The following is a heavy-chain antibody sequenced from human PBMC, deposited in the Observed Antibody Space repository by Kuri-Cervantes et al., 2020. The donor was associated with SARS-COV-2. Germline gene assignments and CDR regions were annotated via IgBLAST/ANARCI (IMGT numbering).Heavy chain of an antibody. CDR2: IRYDGSNK. V-gene: IGHV3-30*02. D-gene: IGHD3-9*01. CDR3: AKEWGVDILTGYHLSPGFDY. Sequence: GESLKISCAASGFTFSYYGMHWVRQAPGKGLEWVAFIRYDGSNKYYADSVKGRFTISRDNSKNTLYLQMNSLRAEDTAVYYCAKEWGVDILTGYHLSPGFDYWGQGTLVTVSS. J-gene: IGHJ4*02. CDR1: GFTFSYYG.